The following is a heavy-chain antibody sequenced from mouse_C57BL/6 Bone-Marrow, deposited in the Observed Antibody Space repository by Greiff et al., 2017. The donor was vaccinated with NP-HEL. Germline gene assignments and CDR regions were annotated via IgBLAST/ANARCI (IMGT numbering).Heavy chain of an antibody. CDR2: IYPYNGVS. V-gene: IGHV1-31*01. D-gene: IGHD2-1*01. CDR1: GYSFTGYY. Sequence: VQLQQSGPELVKPGASVKISCKASGYSFTGYYMHWVKQSHGNILDWIGYIYPYNGVSSYNQKFKGKATLTVDKSSSTAYMELRSLTSEDSAVYYCASDGYYVNYVLFAYWGQGTRVTVSA. J-gene: IGHJ3*01. CDR3: ASDGYYVNYVLFAY.